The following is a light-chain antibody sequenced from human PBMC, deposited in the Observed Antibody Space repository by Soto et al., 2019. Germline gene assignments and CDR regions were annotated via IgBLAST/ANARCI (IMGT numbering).Light chain of an antibody. CDR1: QSVSSN. V-gene: IGKV3-20*01. CDR2: GAS. J-gene: IGKJ5*01. CDR3: ELSGFLEII. Sequence: SLVTLSLTPGERATLSCRASQSVSSNLAWYQQKPVQAPRLLIYGASSRATGVPDRYSASGSGTDFTLTIISLEPEDVILVFCELSGFLEIIFGQG.